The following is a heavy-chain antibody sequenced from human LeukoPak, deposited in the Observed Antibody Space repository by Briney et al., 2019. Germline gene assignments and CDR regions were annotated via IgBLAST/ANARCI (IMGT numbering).Heavy chain of an antibody. CDR3: AREVPMVRGVIIRDWYFDL. CDR2: IYTSGSP. CDR1: GGSISSYY. J-gene: IGHJ2*01. V-gene: IGHV4-4*07. D-gene: IGHD3-10*01. Sequence: SETLSLTCTVSGGSISSYYWSWIRQPAGKGREWIGRIYTSGSPNYNPSLKSRVTLSVDTSNQQFSLKLSSVTAADTAVYYCAREVPMVRGVIIRDWYFDLWGRGTLVTVSS.